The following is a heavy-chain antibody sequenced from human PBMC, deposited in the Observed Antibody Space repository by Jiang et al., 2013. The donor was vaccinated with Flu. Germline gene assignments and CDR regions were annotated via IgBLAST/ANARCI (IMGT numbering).Heavy chain of an antibody. CDR1: GYSFTSYW. D-gene: IGHD3-22*01. J-gene: IGHJ4*02. V-gene: IGHV5-51*01. Sequence: KKPGESLKISCKGSGYSFTSYWIGWVRQMPGKGLEWMGIIYPGDSDTRYSPSFQGQVTISADKSISTAYLQWSSLKASDTAMYYCARHAYYYDSSGYYYYFDYWGQGTLVTVSS. CDR2: IYPGDSDT. CDR3: ARHAYYYDSSGYYYYFDY.